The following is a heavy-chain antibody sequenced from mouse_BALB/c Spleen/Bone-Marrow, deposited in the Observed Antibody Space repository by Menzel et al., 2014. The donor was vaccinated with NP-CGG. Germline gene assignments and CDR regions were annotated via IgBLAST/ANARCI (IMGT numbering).Heavy chain of an antibody. CDR3: TIRYYAMDY. CDR1: GYTFTRYT. V-gene: IGHV1-4*01. Sequence: QVQLQQSGAELARPGASVKMSCQASGYTFTRYTMHWEKQRPGQGLEWIGYINPSSAYTNYNQKFKDKATLTADKSSSTAYIQLSSLTSEDSAVYYCTIRYYAMDYWGQGTSVTGSS. D-gene: IGHD1-1*01. J-gene: IGHJ4*01. CDR2: INPSSAYT.